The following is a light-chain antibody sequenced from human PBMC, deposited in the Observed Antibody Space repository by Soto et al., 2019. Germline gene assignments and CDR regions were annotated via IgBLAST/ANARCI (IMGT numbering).Light chain of an antibody. Sequence: EIVLTQSPGTLSLSPGERATLSCRASQTVTSSYLAWYQQKPGQAPRLLRYGASSRATGIPDRFSGSGSGTDFTLTISRLEPEDFAVYYCQHYGISPFTFGPGTKVEFK. J-gene: IGKJ3*01. CDR3: QHYGISPFT. CDR1: QTVTSSY. CDR2: GAS. V-gene: IGKV3-20*01.